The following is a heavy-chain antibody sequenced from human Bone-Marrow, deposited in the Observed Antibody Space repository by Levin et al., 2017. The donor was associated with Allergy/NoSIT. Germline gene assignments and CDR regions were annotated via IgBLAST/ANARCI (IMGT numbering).Heavy chain of an antibody. V-gene: IGHV3-13*01. CDR1: GFTFSRYD. J-gene: IGHJ3*02. CDR3: ARELGEGKSGWFALDS. CDR2: INTRGVT. D-gene: IGHD6-19*01. Sequence: GGSLRLSCAASGFTFSRYDMHWVRQATGEGLEWVSAINTRGVTFYSDSVKGRFTLSRENAENSLYLQMNNLRAGDTAVYFCARELGEGKSGWFALDSWGQGTLVTVSS.